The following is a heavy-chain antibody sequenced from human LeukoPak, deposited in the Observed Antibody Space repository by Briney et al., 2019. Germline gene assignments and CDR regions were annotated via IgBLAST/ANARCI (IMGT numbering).Heavy chain of an antibody. V-gene: IGHV1-69*01. Sequence: SVKVSCKASGGAFSSYAISWVRQAPGQGLEWMGGIIPIFGTANYAQKFQGRVTITADESTSTAYMEPSSLRSEDTAVYYCARVGPAAKGDYWGQGTLVTVSS. CDR1: GGAFSSYA. D-gene: IGHD2-2*01. J-gene: IGHJ4*02. CDR2: IIPIFGTA. CDR3: ARVGPAAKGDY.